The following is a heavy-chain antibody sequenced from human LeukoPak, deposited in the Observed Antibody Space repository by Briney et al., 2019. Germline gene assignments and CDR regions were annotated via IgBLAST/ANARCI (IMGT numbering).Heavy chain of an antibody. CDR1: GGSFSGYY. Sequence: PSETLSLTCAVYGGSFSGYYWSWIRQPPGKGLGWIGEINHSGSTNYNPSLKSRVTISVDTSKNQFSLKLSSVTAADTAVYYCARGIVVVPAATYNRFDPWGQGTLVTVSS. V-gene: IGHV4-34*01. CDR2: INHSGST. D-gene: IGHD2-2*01. CDR3: ARGIVVVPAATYNRFDP. J-gene: IGHJ5*02.